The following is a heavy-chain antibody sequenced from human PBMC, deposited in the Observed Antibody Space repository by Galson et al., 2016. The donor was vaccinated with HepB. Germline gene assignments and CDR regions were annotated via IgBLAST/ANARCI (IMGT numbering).Heavy chain of an antibody. CDR2: ISYDGNKK. V-gene: IGHV3-30*06. J-gene: IGHJ4*02. Sequence: SLRLSCAASGFTFSSYGMHWVRQAPSKGLEWLAGISYDGNKKYYADSMKGRFTISRDNSKNTLYLQMNSLRAEDTAVYYCAKDKLAMNTSHDSYYFDYWGQGTLVTVSS. CDR1: GFTFSSYG. D-gene: IGHD6-13*01. CDR3: AKDKLAMNTSHDSYYFDY.